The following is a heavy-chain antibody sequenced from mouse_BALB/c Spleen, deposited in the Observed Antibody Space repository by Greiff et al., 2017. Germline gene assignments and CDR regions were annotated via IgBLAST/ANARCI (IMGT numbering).Heavy chain of an antibody. CDR2: ISYSGST. V-gene: IGHV3-8*02. CDR3: ARSRWRYDGYYFDY. D-gene: IGHD2-14*01. Sequence: EVQLQQSGPSLVKPSQTLSLTCSVTGDSITSGYWNWIRKFPGNKLEYMGYISYSGSTYYNPSLKSRISITRDTSKNQYYLQLNSVTTEDTATYYCARSRWRYDGYYFDYWGQGTTLTVSS. CDR1: GDSITSGY. J-gene: IGHJ2*01.